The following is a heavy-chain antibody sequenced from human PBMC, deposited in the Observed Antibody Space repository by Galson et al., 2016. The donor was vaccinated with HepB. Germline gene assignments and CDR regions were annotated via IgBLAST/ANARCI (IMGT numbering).Heavy chain of an antibody. V-gene: IGHV3-23*01. Sequence: SLRLSCAASGFAFSNYAMSWVRQAPGKGLEWVSAISGSGGSQYYADSVKGRFTITRDNSKNTLYLQMNSLRGEDTALYYCSKANRSGFYSLWFDPWGQGTLVTVSS. J-gene: IGHJ5*02. CDR2: ISGSGGSQ. CDR3: SKANRSGFYSLWFDP. CDR1: GFAFSNYA. D-gene: IGHD3-3*01.